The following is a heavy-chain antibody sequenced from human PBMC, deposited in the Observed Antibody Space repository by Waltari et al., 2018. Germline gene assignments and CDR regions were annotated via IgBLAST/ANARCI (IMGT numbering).Heavy chain of an antibody. CDR2: IYWQDEK. CDR1: GFSLSTSEVA. D-gene: IGHD3-10*01. Sequence: QITLKESGPTLVKPTQTLTLTCTFSGFSLSTSEVAVAWIRQPPGKALEWVALIYWQDEKRYSPSLNSRLIITKDTSKNLVVLTMTNMDPVDIATYYCAHRRGGYFDYWGQGILVTVSS. CDR3: AHRRGGYFDY. J-gene: IGHJ4*02. V-gene: IGHV2-5*01.